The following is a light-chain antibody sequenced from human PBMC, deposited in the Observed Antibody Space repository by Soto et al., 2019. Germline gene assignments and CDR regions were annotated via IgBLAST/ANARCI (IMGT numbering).Light chain of an antibody. V-gene: IGKV3-11*01. Sequence: LLSQAPGTVAGCPAGGATLSSRSSQSVDKFLAWYQQRPGQPPRLLNFDSSNRATGVSVWFSGSGSGTLFPLTIGWLEPEDSAVYYSQQRKHWPPIASGKGTRLEIK. J-gene: IGKJ5*01. CDR3: QQRKHWPPIA. CDR2: DSS. CDR1: QSVDKF.